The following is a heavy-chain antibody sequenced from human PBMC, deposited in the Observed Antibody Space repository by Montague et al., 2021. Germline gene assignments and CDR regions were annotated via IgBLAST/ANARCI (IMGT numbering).Heavy chain of an antibody. CDR3: TSERYRYYYMDI. D-gene: IGHD1-1*01. V-gene: IGHV4-38-2*02. CDR2: VSHGRRT. CDR1: RSLINSDYY. J-gene: IGHJ6*03. Sequence: SETLSLTCTVSRSLINSDYYWGWIRQPPGKGLEWMGIVSHGRRTYYHPSLNSRVTISVDTSNNHFSLKLSFVTAADTAMYYCTSERYRYYYMDIWGKGTTITVSS.